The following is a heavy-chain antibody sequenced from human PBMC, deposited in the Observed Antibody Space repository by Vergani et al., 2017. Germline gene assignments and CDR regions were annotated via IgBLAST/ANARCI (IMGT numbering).Heavy chain of an antibody. D-gene: IGHD5-18*01. Sequence: QVQLQESGPGLVKPSQTLSLTCTVSGGSISSGSYYWSWIRQPAGKGLEWIGRLYTSGSTNYNPSLKSRVTISVDTSKNQFSLKLSSVTAADTAVYYCARDTTPPSGDSYGYGGYYYYGMDVWGQGP. V-gene: IGHV4-61*02. CDR3: ARDTTPPSGDSYGYGGYYYYGMDV. CDR2: LYTSGST. CDR1: GGSISSGSYY. J-gene: IGHJ6*02.